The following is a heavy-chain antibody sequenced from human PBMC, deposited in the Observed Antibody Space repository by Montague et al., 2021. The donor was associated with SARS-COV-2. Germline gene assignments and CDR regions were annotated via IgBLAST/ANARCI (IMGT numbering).Heavy chain of an antibody. V-gene: IGHV4-59*01. J-gene: IGHJ5*01. CDR1: GDSISSSH. D-gene: IGHD6-19*01. Sequence: SETLSLTCIVSGDSISSSHWYWIRQPPEKGLEWMTYFHPTGSSNNNPSLTSRITTSVDTAKNQFSLRLRSVTAADSARYLCARVRAVAQVSATRIDFWGHGTLVTVSS. CDR3: ARVRAVAQVSATRIDF. CDR2: FHPTGSS.